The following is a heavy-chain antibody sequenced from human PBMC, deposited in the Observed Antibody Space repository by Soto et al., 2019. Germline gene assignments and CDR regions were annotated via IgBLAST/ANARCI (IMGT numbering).Heavy chain of an antibody. V-gene: IGHV4-34*01. CDR3: VRRGRTSNGDWFDL. CDR1: GGSFSGYY. CDR2: INYSGST. D-gene: IGHD3-3*02. Sequence: SETLSLTCTVYGGSFSGYYWSWIRQPPGKGLEWIGEINYSGSTNYNPSLKSRVTISVDTSKNQFSLSLRSVTAADTAVYFCVRRGRTSNGDWFDLWGQGILVTVSS. J-gene: IGHJ5*02.